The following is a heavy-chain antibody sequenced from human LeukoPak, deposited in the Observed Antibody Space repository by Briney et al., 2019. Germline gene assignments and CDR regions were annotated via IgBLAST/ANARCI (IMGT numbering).Heavy chain of an antibody. D-gene: IGHD5-18*01. V-gene: IGHV7-4-1*02. CDR1: GYIFTTYA. J-gene: IGHJ3*02. CDR3: ARDQQLWLLFDAFDI. Sequence: ASVKVSCKASGYIFTTYALNWVRQAPGQGLEWMGWINTKTGNPTYAQGFTGRFVFSLDTSVSTAYLQISSLKAEDTAVYYCARDQQLWLLFDAFDIWGQGTLVTVSS. CDR2: INTKTGNP.